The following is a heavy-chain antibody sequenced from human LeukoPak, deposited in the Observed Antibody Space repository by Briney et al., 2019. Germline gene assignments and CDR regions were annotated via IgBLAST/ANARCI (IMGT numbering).Heavy chain of an antibody. CDR2: INHSGST. V-gene: IGHV4-34*01. Sequence: GSLRLSCAASGFTVSSNYMSWVRQPPGKGLEGIGEINHSGSTNYNPSLKSRIIISVDTSKNLFSLQLSSVPAADTSIYYCARTSDSSSWTWGFDYWGQGTLVTVPS. CDR1: GFTVSSNY. CDR3: ARTSDSSSWTWGFDY. J-gene: IGHJ4*02. D-gene: IGHD6-13*01.